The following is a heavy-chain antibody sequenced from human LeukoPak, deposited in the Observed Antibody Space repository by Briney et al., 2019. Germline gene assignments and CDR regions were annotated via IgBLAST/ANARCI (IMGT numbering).Heavy chain of an antibody. CDR3: ARDRNHDILTGYYSPLDY. Sequence: SETLSLTCTVSGGSISSGDYYWSWVRQPPGKGLEWIGEIYHSGSTNYNPSLKSRVTISVDKSKNQFSLKLSSVTAADTAVYYCARDRNHDILTGYYSPLDYWGQGTLVTVSS. V-gene: IGHV4-4*02. CDR1: GGSISSGDYY. D-gene: IGHD3-9*01. J-gene: IGHJ4*02. CDR2: IYHSGST.